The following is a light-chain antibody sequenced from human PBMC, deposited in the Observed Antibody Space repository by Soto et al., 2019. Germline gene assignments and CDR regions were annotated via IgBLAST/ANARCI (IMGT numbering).Light chain of an antibody. CDR1: NIGSKS. Sequence: SYELTQPPSVSVAPGQTARITCGGNNIGSKSVHWYQQKPGQAPVLVVYDVSDRPSGIPERFSGSNSGNTDTLTISRVEAGHGADYYCPVWDSSSDHPFVFGTGTKVTVL. CDR2: DVS. J-gene: IGLJ1*01. V-gene: IGLV3-21*02. CDR3: PVWDSSSDHPFV.